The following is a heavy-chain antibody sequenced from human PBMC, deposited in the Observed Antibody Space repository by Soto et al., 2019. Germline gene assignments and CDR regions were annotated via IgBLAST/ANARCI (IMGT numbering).Heavy chain of an antibody. D-gene: IGHD2-21*01. V-gene: IGHV1-24*01. J-gene: IGHJ4*02. Sequence: ASVKVSCKVSGYTLTELSMHWVRQAPGKGLEWMGGFDPEDGETIYAQKFQGRVTMTEDTSTDTAYMELSSLRSEDTAVYYSATGPTIRWRGGGDFDYWGQGTLVTVSS. CDR3: ATGPTIRWRGGGDFDY. CDR1: GYTLTELS. CDR2: FDPEDGET.